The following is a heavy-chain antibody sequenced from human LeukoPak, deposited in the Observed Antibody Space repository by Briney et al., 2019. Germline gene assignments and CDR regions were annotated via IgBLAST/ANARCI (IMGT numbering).Heavy chain of an antibody. D-gene: IGHD3-9*01. CDR3: ARGFDWLEYYFDY. V-gene: IGHV1-2*02. Sequence: ASVKVFCKASGYTFTSYAMNWVRQAPGQGLEWMGWINPDSGVTNYAQKFQGRVTMTRDTSISTAYMELSRLRSDDTAVYHCARGFDWLEYYFDYWGQGTLVTVSS. J-gene: IGHJ4*02. CDR1: GYTFTSYA. CDR2: INPDSGVT.